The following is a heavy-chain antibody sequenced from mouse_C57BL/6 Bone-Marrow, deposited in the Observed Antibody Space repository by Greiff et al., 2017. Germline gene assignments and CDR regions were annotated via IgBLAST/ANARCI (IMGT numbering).Heavy chain of an antibody. V-gene: IGHV14-4*01. D-gene: IGHD1-1*01. Sequence: EVQLQQSGAELVRPGASVKLSCTASGFNIKDDYMHWVKQRPEQGLEWIGWMYPENGDTEYASKFQGKATITADTSSNTAYLQLSSLTSEDTAVYYCTTWNLLLRYLDYWGQGTTLTVSS. CDR1: GFNIKDDY. CDR2: MYPENGDT. J-gene: IGHJ2*01. CDR3: TTWNLLLRYLDY.